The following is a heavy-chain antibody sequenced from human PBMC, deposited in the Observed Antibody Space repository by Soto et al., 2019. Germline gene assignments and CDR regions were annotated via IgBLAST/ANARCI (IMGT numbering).Heavy chain of an antibody. V-gene: IGHV3-30*18. J-gene: IGHJ4*02. CDR3: AKDGGPVYCNSPGCSAKHFDY. Sequence: QVQLVESGGGVVQPGRSLRLSCAASGFTFSNYGMHWVRQAPGKGLEWVAIISYDGDNEYYADSVRGRFTISRDNSKNTLYLQTSSLRQEDTAVYYCAKDGGPVYCNSPGCSAKHFDYWGQGTLVTVPS. CDR2: ISYDGDNE. D-gene: IGHD2-2*01. CDR1: GFTFSNYG.